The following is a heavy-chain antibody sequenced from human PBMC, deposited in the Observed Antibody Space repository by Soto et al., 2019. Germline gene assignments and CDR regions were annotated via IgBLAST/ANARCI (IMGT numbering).Heavy chain of an antibody. J-gene: IGHJ4*02. CDR1: GFMFSNHG. CDR3: VRGDNWNDEASDY. CDR2: IWSDGNNR. Sequence: QVQLVESGGGVVQPGRSLRLSCAASGFMFSNHGMHWVRQAPGKGLEWVAVIWSDGNNRYYADSVKGRFTIYRDNSKKTLYLQMHSLRAEDTAVYYCVRGDNWNDEASDYWGQGTLVTVSS. D-gene: IGHD1-1*01. V-gene: IGHV3-33*01.